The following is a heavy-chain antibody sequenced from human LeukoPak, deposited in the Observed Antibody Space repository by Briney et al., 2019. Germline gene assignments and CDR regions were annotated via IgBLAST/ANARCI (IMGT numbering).Heavy chain of an antibody. J-gene: IGHJ3*02. CDR3: AKEGGSGWPLEAFDI. CDR1: GFTFDDYA. Sequence: GRSLRLSCAASGFTFDDYAMHWVRQAPGKGLEWVSGISWNSGSIGYADSVKGRFTISRDNAKSSLYLQMNSLRAEDMALYYCAKEGGSGWPLEAFDIWGQGTMVTVSS. D-gene: IGHD6-19*01. CDR2: ISWNSGSI. V-gene: IGHV3-9*03.